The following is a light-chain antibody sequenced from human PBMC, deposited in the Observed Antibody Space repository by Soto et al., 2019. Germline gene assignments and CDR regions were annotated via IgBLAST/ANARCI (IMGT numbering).Light chain of an antibody. J-gene: IGLJ3*02. V-gene: IGLV3-21*04. CDR3: QVSDSSSGHRGV. CDR2: YDS. Sequence: SYVVTQPPSVSVAPGKTARIPCGGNNIGSKDVHWYQQKPGQAPVLVIYYDSDRPSGIPERFSGSNSGNTATLTISRVEARDEADYYCQVSDSSSGHRGVFGGGTKLTVL. CDR1: NIGSKD.